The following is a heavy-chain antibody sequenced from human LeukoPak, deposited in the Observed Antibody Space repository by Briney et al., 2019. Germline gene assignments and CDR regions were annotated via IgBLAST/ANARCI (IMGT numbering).Heavy chain of an antibody. CDR3: AKDPVGYYSSSWYPPDY. CDR2: ISYDGSNK. J-gene: IGHJ4*02. V-gene: IGHV3-30*04. D-gene: IGHD6-13*01. CDR1: GFTFSSYA. Sequence: GGSLRLSCAASGFTFSSYAMHWVRQAPGKGLEWVAVISYDGSNKYYADSVKGRLTISRDNSKNTLYLQMNSLRAEDTAVYYCAKDPVGYYSSSWYPPDYWGQGTLVTVSS.